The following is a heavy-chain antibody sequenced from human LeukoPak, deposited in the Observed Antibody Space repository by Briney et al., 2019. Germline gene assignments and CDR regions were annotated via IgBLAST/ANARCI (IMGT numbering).Heavy chain of an antibody. CDR3: ARASISQSYYYYGMDV. CDR2: ISAYNGNT. J-gene: IGHJ6*02. Sequence: ASVTVSCKASGYTFTSYGISWVRQAPGQGLEWMGWISAYNGNTNYAQKLQGRVTMTTDISTSTAYMELRSLRSDDTAVYYCARASISQSYYYYGMDVWGQGTTVTVSS. D-gene: IGHD3-3*01. V-gene: IGHV1-18*01. CDR1: GYTFTSYG.